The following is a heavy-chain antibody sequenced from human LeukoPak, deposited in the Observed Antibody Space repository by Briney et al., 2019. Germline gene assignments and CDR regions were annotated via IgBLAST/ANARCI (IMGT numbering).Heavy chain of an antibody. CDR2: ISYDGSDK. CDR3: AKDGLSGSAQRYYFDY. D-gene: IGHD3-22*01. J-gene: IGHJ4*02. Sequence: GRSLRLSCAASGFTFSRYGMHWVRQAPGKGPEWVATISYDGSDKWYGDSVKGRFTISRDNSQNSLYLQMNSLRAEDTAVYYCAKDGLSGSAQRYYFDYWGQGTLVTVSS. CDR1: GFTFSRYG. V-gene: IGHV3-30*18.